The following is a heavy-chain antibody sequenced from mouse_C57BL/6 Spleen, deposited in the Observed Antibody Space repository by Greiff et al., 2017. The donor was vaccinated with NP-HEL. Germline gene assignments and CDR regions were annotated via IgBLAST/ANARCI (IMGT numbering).Heavy chain of an antibody. Sequence: VKLVESGPGLVQPSQSLSITCTVSGFSLTSYGVHWVRQSPGKGLEWLGVIWSGGGTDYNAAFISRLSISKDNSKSQVFFKMNSLQADDTAIYYCARNGNYTYYYAMDYWGQGTSVTVAS. CDR1: GFSLTSYG. V-gene: IGHV2-2*01. CDR2: IWSGGGT. D-gene: IGHD2-1*01. J-gene: IGHJ4*01. CDR3: ARNGNYTYYYAMDY.